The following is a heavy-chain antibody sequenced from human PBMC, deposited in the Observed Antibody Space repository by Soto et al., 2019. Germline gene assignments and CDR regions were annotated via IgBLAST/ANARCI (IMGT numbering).Heavy chain of an antibody. D-gene: IGHD1-7*01. CDR3: ARAPNWNYSSKFDY. J-gene: IGHJ4*02. Sequence: QVQLVQSGAEVKKPGSSVKVSCKASGGTFSSYAISWVRQAPGQGLEWMGGIIPIFGTANYAQKFQGRVTITVDESTSTAYMELSSLRSEDTAVYYCARAPNWNYSSKFDYWGQGTLVTVSS. CDR1: GGTFSSYA. CDR2: IIPIFGTA. V-gene: IGHV1-69*01.